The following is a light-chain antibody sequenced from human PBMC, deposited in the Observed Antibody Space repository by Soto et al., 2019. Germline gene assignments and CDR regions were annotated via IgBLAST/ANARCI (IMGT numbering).Light chain of an antibody. CDR2: GNS. V-gene: IGLV1-40*01. CDR1: SSNIGAGYD. Sequence: QSVLTQPPSVSGAPGQRVTISCTGSSSNIGAGYDVHWYQQLPGTAPKLLIYGNSHRPSGVPDRFSGSKSGTSASLAITGLQAEDEADYYCQSYDTSLSVVVFGAGTKLTVL. J-gene: IGLJ2*01. CDR3: QSYDTSLSVVV.